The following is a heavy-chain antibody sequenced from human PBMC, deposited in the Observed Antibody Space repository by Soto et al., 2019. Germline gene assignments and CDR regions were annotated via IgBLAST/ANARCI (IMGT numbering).Heavy chain of an antibody. D-gene: IGHD2-21*02. CDR1: GFTFSSYA. CDR3: AKATGAQDGGNSAADAFDI. CDR2: ISGGGGST. Sequence: GGSLRLSCAASGFTFSSYAMSWVRQAPGKGLEWVSAISGGGGSTYYADSVKGRFTISRDNSKNTLYLQMNSLRAEDTAVYYCAKATGAQDGGNSAADAFDIWGQGTMVTVSS. J-gene: IGHJ3*02. V-gene: IGHV3-23*01.